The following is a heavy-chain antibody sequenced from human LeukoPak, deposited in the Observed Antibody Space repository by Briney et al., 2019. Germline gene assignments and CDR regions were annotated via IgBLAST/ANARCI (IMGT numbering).Heavy chain of an antibody. Sequence: ASVKVSCKASGYTFTSYGISWVRQAPGLGLEWMGWISAYNGNTNYAQKLQGRVTMTTDTSTSTAYMELRSLRSDDTAVYYCAREPLGFGELFYYFDYWGQGTLVTVSS. V-gene: IGHV1-18*01. CDR2: ISAYNGNT. J-gene: IGHJ4*02. CDR1: GYTFTSYG. D-gene: IGHD3-10*01. CDR3: AREPLGFGELFYYFDY.